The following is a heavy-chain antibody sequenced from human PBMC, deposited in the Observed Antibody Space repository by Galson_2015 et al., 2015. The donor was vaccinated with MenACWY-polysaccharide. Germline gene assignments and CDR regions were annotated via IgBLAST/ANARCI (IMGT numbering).Heavy chain of an antibody. CDR2: IKPYGSDK. CDR1: GFTFSSFW. Sequence: SLRLSCAASGFTFSSFWMSWVRQAPGKGLEWVANIKPYGSDKYYVDSVKGRFAISRDNAKNSLYLQMNGLRAEDTAIFFCARPTYNGGWYPVHFDYWGQAALVTVSS. J-gene: IGHJ4*02. D-gene: IGHD6-19*01. CDR3: ARPTYNGGWYPVHFDY. V-gene: IGHV3-7*01.